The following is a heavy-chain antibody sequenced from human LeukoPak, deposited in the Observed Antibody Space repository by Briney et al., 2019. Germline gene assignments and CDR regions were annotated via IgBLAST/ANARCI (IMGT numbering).Heavy chain of an antibody. Sequence: PSETLSLTCTVSGGSISSSSYYWGWIRQPPGKVLEWIGSIYYSGSTYYNPSLKSRVTISVDTSKNQFSLKLSSVTAADTAVYYCARGSAGYYYYYMDVWGKGTTVTVSS. CDR3: ARGSAGYYYYYMDV. CDR2: IYYSGST. J-gene: IGHJ6*03. V-gene: IGHV4-39*01. CDR1: GGSISSSSYY.